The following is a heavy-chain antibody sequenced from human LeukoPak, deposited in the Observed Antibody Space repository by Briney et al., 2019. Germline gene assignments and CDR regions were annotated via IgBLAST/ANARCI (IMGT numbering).Heavy chain of an antibody. J-gene: IGHJ4*02. CDR2: ISWNSDTI. D-gene: IGHD3-10*01. CDR1: GFTFSSYA. CDR3: ANAAKPGSYFNPIDY. Sequence: GGSLRLSCAASGFTFSSYAMSWVRQAPGKGLEWVSSISWNSDTIGYADSVKGRFTISRDSARSSVYLQMDRLSAEDTALYYCANAAKPGSYFNPIDYWGQGTLVTVSS. V-gene: IGHV3-9*01.